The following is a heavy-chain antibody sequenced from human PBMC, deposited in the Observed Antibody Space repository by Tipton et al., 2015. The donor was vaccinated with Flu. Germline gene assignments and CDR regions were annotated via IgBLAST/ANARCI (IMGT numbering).Heavy chain of an antibody. CDR2: IYPGGST. CDR3: ARNGGIRSGMDV. V-gene: IGHV4-4*02. Sequence: TLSLTCAVSGGSISSSNWWSWVRQPPGKGLEWIGEIYPGGSTNHIASLQSRVTISVDKSKNQFSLKLSSVTAADTAVYYCARNGGIRSGMDVWGQGTTVTVSS. CDR1: GGSISSSNW. J-gene: IGHJ6*02. D-gene: IGHD3-16*01.